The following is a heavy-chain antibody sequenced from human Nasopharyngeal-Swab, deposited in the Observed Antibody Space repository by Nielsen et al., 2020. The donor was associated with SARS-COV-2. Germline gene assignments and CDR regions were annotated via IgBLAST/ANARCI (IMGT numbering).Heavy chain of an antibody. Sequence: WVRQAPGQGLEWMGWMNPNSGNTGYAQKFQGRVTMTRNTSISTAYMELSSLRSEDTAVYYCARSDSSGYYLYYYGMDVWGQGTTVT. D-gene: IGHD3-22*01. J-gene: IGHJ6*02. CDR3: ARSDSSGYYLYYYGMDV. CDR2: MNPNSGNT. V-gene: IGHV1-8*01.